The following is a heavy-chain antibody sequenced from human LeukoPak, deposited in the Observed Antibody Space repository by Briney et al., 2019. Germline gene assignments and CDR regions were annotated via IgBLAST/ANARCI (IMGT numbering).Heavy chain of an antibody. J-gene: IGHJ3*02. CDR1: GGSLISGDYY. Sequence: PSETLSLTCIVPGGSLISGDYYSRWVRQPPGKGLEWIGYIYHNGDTYYNPPLKGRASTSVDTSKNQFSLKLSTLTAADTAEYYCARAGVVPAAINRAFDIWGQGAVVNVSS. CDR3: ARAGVVPAAINRAFDI. CDR2: IYHNGDT. V-gene: IGHV4-30-4*01. D-gene: IGHD2-2*02.